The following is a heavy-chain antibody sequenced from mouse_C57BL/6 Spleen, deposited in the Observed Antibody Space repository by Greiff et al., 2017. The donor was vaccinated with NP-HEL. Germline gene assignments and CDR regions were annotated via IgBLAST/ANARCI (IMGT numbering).Heavy chain of an antibody. J-gene: IGHJ1*03. CDR1: GYTFTSYW. V-gene: IGHV1-59*01. CDR3: ARRGAYYSNSFDV. D-gene: IGHD2-5*01. CDR2: IDPSDSYT. Sequence: QVQLKQPGAELVRPGTSVKLSCKASGYTFTSYWMHWVKQRPGQGLEWIGVIDPSDSYTNYNQKFKGKATLTVDTSSSTAYMQRSSLTAEDSAVYYCARRGAYYSNSFDVWGTGTTVTVSS.